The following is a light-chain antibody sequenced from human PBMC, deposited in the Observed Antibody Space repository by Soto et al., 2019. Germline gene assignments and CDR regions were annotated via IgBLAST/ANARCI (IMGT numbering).Light chain of an antibody. CDR1: QSVSSSY. Sequence: EIVLTQSPGTLSLSPGERATLSCRASQSVSSSYLAWYQQKPGQAPRLLIYGASSRATGIPDRFSGSGSGTACALTISRLEPEDFAVYYCQQYGSSPPYTFGQGTKQEIK. CDR2: GAS. V-gene: IGKV3-20*01. CDR3: QQYGSSPPYT. J-gene: IGKJ2*01.